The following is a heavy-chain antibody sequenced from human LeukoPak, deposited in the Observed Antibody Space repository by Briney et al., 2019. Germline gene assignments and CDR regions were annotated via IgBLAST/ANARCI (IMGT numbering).Heavy chain of an antibody. CDR3: ARGREKYSSGWELDY. D-gene: IGHD6-19*01. Sequence: PGRSLRLSCAASGYTFSSFGVNWVRQAPGKGLEWVAGISYDGSNKYYVDSAKGRFTISRDNSKNMLYLEMNSLRTEDTAVYYCARGREKYSSGWELDYWGQGTLVTVSS. CDR2: ISYDGSNK. V-gene: IGHV3-30*03. CDR1: GYTFSSFG. J-gene: IGHJ4*02.